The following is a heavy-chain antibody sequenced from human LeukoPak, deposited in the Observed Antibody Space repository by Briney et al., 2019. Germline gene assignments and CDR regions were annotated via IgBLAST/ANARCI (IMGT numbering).Heavy chain of an antibody. V-gene: IGHV4-59*08. CDR1: GGSISSYH. Sequence: SETLSITCTASGGSISSYHGSWIRQPPGKGLEWIGYIYYSGSTNYNPSLKSRVTILLDTSKNQFSLMLSSTSAANTAVYHCAKEYSRSSGRRAFDIGGKGTMVTVSS. CDR2: IYYSGST. J-gene: IGHJ3*02. CDR3: AKEYSRSSGRRAFDI. D-gene: IGHD6-6*01.